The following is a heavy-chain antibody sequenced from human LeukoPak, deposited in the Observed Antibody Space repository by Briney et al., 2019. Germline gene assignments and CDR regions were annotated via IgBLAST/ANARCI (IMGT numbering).Heavy chain of an antibody. J-gene: IGHJ4*02. CDR3: ARNVPPLRYFDWLLVGSFDY. V-gene: IGHV4-59*01. CDR1: GGSISSYY. D-gene: IGHD3-9*01. Sequence: PSETLSLTCTVSGGSISSYYWSWLRQPPGKGLEWIGYIYYSGSTNYNPSLKSRVTILVDTSKNQFSLKLSSVTAADTAVYYCARNVPPLRYFDWLLVGSFDYWGQGTLVTVSS. CDR2: IYYSGST.